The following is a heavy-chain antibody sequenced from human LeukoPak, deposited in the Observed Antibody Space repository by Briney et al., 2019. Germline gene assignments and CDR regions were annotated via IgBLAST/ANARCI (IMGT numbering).Heavy chain of an antibody. CDR1: GFAFGSYT. D-gene: IGHD1-26*01. V-gene: IGHV3-21*01. CDR3: ARAQVGAPTDL. Sequence: GGSLRLSCTASGFAFGSYTITWVRQAPGKGLEWVSSISSTGFYVYYADSVKGRFAISRDNAVNSLYLHMNSLRPEDTAVYYCARAQVGAPTDLWGQGTLVTVSS. J-gene: IGHJ5*02. CDR2: ISSTGFYV.